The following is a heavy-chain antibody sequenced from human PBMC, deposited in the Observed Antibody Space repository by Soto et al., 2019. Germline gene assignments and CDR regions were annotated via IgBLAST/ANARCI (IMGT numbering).Heavy chain of an antibody. J-gene: IGHJ4*02. CDR1: GYTFTSYA. V-gene: IGHV1-3*01. CDR3: ARDPVRLLLPSYFDY. D-gene: IGHD3-10*01. Sequence: QVQLVQSGAEVKKPGASVKVSCKASGYTFTSYAMHWVRQAPGQRLEWMGWINAGNGNTKYSQKFQGRVTITRDTSASTAYMELSSLRSEDTAVYYCARDPVRLLLPSYFDYWGQGTLVTVSS. CDR2: INAGNGNT.